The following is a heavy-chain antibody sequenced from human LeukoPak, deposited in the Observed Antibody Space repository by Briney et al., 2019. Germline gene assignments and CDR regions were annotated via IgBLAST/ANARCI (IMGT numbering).Heavy chain of an antibody. CDR1: GYSFTDYW. J-gene: IGHJ4*01. D-gene: IGHD3-9*01. CDR2: IYPADSDT. V-gene: IGHV5-51*01. Sequence: GESLKISCKGSGYSFTDYWIGWVRQMPGNGLEWMGIIYPADSDTRYSPSFQGQVTISADKSINTAYLQWSSLKAADTAMYCCARHLDLEYYDILSGYYDYWGQGTLVTVSS. CDR3: ARHLDLEYYDILSGYYDY.